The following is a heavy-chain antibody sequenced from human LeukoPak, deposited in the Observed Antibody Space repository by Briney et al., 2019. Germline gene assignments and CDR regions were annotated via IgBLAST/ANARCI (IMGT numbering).Heavy chain of an antibody. J-gene: IGHJ4*02. CDR2: INPNSGGT. V-gene: IGHV1-2*02. D-gene: IGHD4-17*01. CDR3: ARILTPYGDYVYY. CDR1: GYTFTGYY. Sequence: ASVKVSCKASGYTFTGYYMHWVRQAPGQGLEWMGWINPNSGGTNYAQKFQGRVTMTRDTSISTAYMELSRLRSDGTAVYYCARILTPYGDYVYYWGQGTLVTVSP.